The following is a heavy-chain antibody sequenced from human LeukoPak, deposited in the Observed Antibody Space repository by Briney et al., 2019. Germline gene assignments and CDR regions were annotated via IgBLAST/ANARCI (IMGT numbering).Heavy chain of an antibody. CDR3: ARDAAAYDSSGRYYYYGMDV. D-gene: IGHD3-22*01. V-gene: IGHV4-4*07. J-gene: IGHJ6*02. Sequence: SETLSLTCTVAGGSISSYYWSWIRQPAGKGLEWIVRIYTSGSTNYNPSLKRRVTMSVDTSKNKFSLKLSSVTAADTAVYYCARDAAAYDSSGRYYYYGMDVWGQGTTVTVSS. CDR2: IYTSGST. CDR1: GGSISSYY.